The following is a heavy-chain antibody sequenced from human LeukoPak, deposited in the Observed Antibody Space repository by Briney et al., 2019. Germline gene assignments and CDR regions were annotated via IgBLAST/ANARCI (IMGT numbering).Heavy chain of an antibody. Sequence: GGSLRLSCAASGFTFSDYWMSWVRQAPGKSLEWVANINEDGSEKYYVDSVKGRFTISRDNAKNSLYLQMNSLRAEDTAVYYCARDRRGWSGYWGQGTPVTVSS. J-gene: IGHJ4*02. CDR3: ARDRRGWSGY. CDR1: GFTFSDYW. CDR2: INEDGSEK. V-gene: IGHV3-7*01. D-gene: IGHD6-19*01.